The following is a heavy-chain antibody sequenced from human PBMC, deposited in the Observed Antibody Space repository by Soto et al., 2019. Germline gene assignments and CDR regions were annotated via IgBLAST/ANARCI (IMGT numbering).Heavy chain of an antibody. Sequence: EVQLVESGGGLVQPGRSLRLSCAASGFTFDDYAMHWVRQAPGKGLEWVSGISWNSGSIGYADSVKGRCTISRDNAKNSLCLQTNCLRAEDSPVYYCAKDSTLGGWGGMDVWGQGTAVTVS. CDR1: GFTFDDYA. CDR3: AKDSTLGGWGGMDV. J-gene: IGHJ6*02. V-gene: IGHV3-9*01. D-gene: IGHD3-16*01. CDR2: ISWNSGSI.